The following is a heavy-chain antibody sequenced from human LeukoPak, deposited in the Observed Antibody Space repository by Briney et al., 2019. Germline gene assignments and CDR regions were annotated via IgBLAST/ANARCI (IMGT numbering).Heavy chain of an antibody. CDR3: ARVGGTMLDY. D-gene: IGHD1-26*01. J-gene: IGHJ4*02. Sequence: ASVKVSCKASGHTFSDSYIHWLRQAPGQRPEWVGWINPNGDGTNYAQKFQGRLTLTRDTSIATAYMELTSLTSDDTAIYYCARVGGTMLDYWGQGTLVTVSS. CDR1: GHTFSDSY. V-gene: IGHV1-2*02. CDR2: INPNGDGT.